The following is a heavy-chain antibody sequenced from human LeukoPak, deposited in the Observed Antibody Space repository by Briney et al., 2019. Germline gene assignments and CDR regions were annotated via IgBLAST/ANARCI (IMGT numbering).Heavy chain of an antibody. J-gene: IGHJ5*02. CDR3: ARVRAVPAASNWFDP. Sequence: SVKVSCKASGYTFTSYYMHWVRQAPGQGLEWMGIINPSGGSTSYAQKFQGRVTMTRDTSTSTVYMELSSLRSEDTAVYYCARVRAVPAASNWFDPWGQGTLVTVSS. D-gene: IGHD2-2*01. V-gene: IGHV1-46*03. CDR1: GYTFTSYY. CDR2: INPSGGST.